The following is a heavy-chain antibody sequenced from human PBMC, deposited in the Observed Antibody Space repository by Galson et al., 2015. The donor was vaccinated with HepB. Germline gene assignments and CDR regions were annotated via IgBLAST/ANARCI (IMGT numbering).Heavy chain of an antibody. V-gene: IGHV3-66*04. CDR2: CCRGGST. CDR1: GFAVSVPN. D-gene: IGHD2-2*01. J-gene: IGHJ3*01. Sequence: SLRLSCVDPGFAVSVPNMRWAAQAPREGLGAGPGCCRGGSTYSVAPVKGSFTISRDNSKNTLYLQMNSLRAEDTAVYYCAKRYHSCTSTSCYIKDAFDVWGQGTMVTVSS. CDR3: AKRYHSCTSTSCYIKDAFDV.